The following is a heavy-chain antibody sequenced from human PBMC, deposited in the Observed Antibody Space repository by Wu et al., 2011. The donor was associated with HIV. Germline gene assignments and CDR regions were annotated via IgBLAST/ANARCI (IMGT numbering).Heavy chain of an antibody. V-gene: IGHV1-2*02. J-gene: IGHJ4*02. D-gene: IGHD5-24*01. Sequence: QVQLVQSGAEVRNPGASVKVSCKASGYTFTGHYMHWVRQAPGQGLEWMGWINPNSGGTHYAQKFQGRVTMTRDTSISTAYMELSRLRSDDTAVYYCARRDGYNLGWYFDYWGQGTLVTVSS. CDR1: GYTFTGHY. CDR2: INPNSGGT. CDR3: ARRDGYNLGWYFDY.